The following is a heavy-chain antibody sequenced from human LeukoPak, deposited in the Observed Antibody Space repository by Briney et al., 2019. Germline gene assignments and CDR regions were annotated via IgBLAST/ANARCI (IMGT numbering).Heavy chain of an antibody. CDR3: ARVGYSSSWYQTDYYYYMDV. D-gene: IGHD6-13*01. Sequence: ASVKVSCKASGYTFTSYDINWVRQAAGQGLEGMGWMNPNSGNTGYAQKFQGRVTITRNTSISTAYMELSSLRSEDTAVYYCARVGYSSSWYQTDYYYYMDVWGKGTTVTVSS. CDR1: GYTFTSYD. V-gene: IGHV1-8*03. CDR2: MNPNSGNT. J-gene: IGHJ6*03.